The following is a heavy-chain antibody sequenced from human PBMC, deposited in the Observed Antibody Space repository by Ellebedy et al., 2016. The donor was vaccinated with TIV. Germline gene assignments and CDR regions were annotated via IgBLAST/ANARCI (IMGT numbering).Heavy chain of an antibody. CDR1: GSTVTLNF. CDR3: ARDIQFGYYDF. V-gene: IGHV3-53*01. CDR2: IYAGGDT. Sequence: PGGSLRLSCAASGSTVTLNFVSWVRQAPGKGLEWVSVIYAGGDTYYADPVQGRSTVSRDISKNTVYLQMTSLRADDTAVYYCARDIQFGYYDFWGQGTLVTVSS. J-gene: IGHJ4*02. D-gene: IGHD2-15*01.